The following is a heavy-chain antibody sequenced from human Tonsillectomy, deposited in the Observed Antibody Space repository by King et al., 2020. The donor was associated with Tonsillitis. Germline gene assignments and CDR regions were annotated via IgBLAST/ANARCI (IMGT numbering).Heavy chain of an antibody. CDR3: ARLPSRYDAFDI. J-gene: IGHJ3*02. V-gene: IGHV4-39*07. CDR2: IYYSGST. D-gene: IGHD2-2*01. CDR1: GGSISSSSYY. Sequence: LQLQESGPGLVKPSETLSLTCTVSGGSISSSSYYWGWIRQPPGKGLEWIGNIYYSGSTYYNPSLKSRVTISVDTSKNQFSLKLSSVTAADTAVDYCARLPSRYDAFDIWGQGTMVTVSS.